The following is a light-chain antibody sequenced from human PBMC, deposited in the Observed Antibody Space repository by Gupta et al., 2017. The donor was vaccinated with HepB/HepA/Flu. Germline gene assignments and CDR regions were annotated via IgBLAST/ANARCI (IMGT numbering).Light chain of an antibody. CDR3: SSYTSSNTVV. CDR1: SSDVGSYNR. V-gene: IGLV2-18*02. J-gene: IGLJ3*02. CDR2: EVN. Sequence: QSALTQTPSVSGSPGQSVTISCTVTSSDVGSYNRVAWYQQPPGTAPNLRIYEVNNRPSGVPDRFFGSKSGNTASLTISGLQAEDEADYYCSSYTSSNTVVFGGGTKLTVL.